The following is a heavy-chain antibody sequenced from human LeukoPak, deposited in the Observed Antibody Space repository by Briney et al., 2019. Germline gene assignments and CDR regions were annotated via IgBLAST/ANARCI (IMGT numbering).Heavy chain of an antibody. Sequence: GGSLRLSCAASGFRFSSYSMNWVRQAPGKGLEWVSYITSSSSTLYYADSVKGRFTISRDNAKNSLYLQMNSLGAEDTAVYYCAKDTSMVTGYYFDYWGQGTLVTVSS. CDR3: AKDTSMVTGYYFDY. V-gene: IGHV3-48*01. CDR1: GFRFSSYS. J-gene: IGHJ4*02. CDR2: ITSSSSTL. D-gene: IGHD5-18*01.